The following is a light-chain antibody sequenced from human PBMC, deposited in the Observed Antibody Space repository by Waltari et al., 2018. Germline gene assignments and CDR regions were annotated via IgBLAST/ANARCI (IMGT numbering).Light chain of an antibody. CDR2: VNSDGSH. CDR3: QTGGHGTWV. V-gene: IGLV4-69*01. J-gene: IGLJ3*02. CDR1: SGHSNNI. Sequence: QLVVTQSPSASASLGASVKLTCTLSSGHSNNIIAWLQQRPEKGPGYWMKVNSDGSHIRGDGIPDRFSGSSSGAERYLTISSLQSEDEADYYCQTGGHGTWVFGGGTKLTVL.